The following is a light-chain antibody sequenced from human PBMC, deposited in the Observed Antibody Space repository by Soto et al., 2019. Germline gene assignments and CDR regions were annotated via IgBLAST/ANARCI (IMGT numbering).Light chain of an antibody. Sequence: AIQLTQSPSSLPASVGDRVTITCRASQGISSALAWYQQKPGKAPKLLIYDASSLESGVPSRFSGSGSGTDFTLTSSSLQHEDFATYYCQQFNSYPTFGQGTRLEIK. CDR1: QGISSA. V-gene: IGKV1-13*02. CDR2: DAS. J-gene: IGKJ5*01. CDR3: QQFNSYPT.